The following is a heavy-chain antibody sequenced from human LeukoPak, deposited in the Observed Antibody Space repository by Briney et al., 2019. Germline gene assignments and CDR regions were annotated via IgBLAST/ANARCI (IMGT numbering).Heavy chain of an antibody. V-gene: IGHV4-39*01. CDR2: IYYSGST. CDR3: ATSLIAADHAFDI. D-gene: IGHD6-13*01. J-gene: IGHJ3*02. CDR1: GDSISSSSYY. Sequence: PSETLSLTCTVSGDSISSSSYYWGWIRQPPGKGLEWIGSIYYSGSTYYNPSLKSRVTISVDTSKNQFSLKLSSVTAADTAVYYCATSLIAADHAFDIWGQGTMVTVSS.